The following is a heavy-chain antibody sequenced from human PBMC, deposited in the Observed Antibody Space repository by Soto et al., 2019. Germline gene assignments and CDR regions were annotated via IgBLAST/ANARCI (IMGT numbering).Heavy chain of an antibody. CDR3: TRHSIDL. Sequence: LRLSCAASGFTFSASAMHWVRQASGKGLEWVGRIRSKTNSYATAYDASVKGRFIISRDDSKNTAYLQMNSLKTEDTAVYYCTRHSIDLWGQGTLVTVSS. J-gene: IGHJ5*02. CDR1: GFTFSASA. V-gene: IGHV3-73*01. CDR2: IRSKTNSYAT.